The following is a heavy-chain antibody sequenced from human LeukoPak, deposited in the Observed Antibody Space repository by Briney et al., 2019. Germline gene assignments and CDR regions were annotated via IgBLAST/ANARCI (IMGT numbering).Heavy chain of an antibody. J-gene: IGHJ4*02. CDR3: ARAYSSGDYFDY. D-gene: IGHD6-19*01. CDR1: GFTFSSYS. CDR2: ISSSSSYI. Sequence: PGGSLRLSCAASGFTFSSYSMNWVRQAPGKGLEWVSSISSSSSYIYYADSVKGRFTISRDNAKNSLYLQMNSLRAEDTAVYYCARAYSSGDYFDYWGQGTLVTVSS. V-gene: IGHV3-21*04.